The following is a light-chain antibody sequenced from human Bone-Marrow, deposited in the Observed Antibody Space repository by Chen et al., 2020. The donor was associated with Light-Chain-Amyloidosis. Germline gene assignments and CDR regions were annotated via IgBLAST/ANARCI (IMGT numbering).Light chain of an antibody. CDR1: QSVLSTSNNKNY. CDR3: QQYLSAPLT. V-gene: IGKV4-1*01. CDR2: WAS. Sequence: DIVMTQSPDSLAVSLGERATINCKSTQSVLSTSNNKNYIAWYQQKPGQPPKLLVSWASMREAGVPDRLSGSGSGTDFTLTISSLQAEYVAVYYCQQYLSAPLTLGGGTKVEIK. J-gene: IGKJ4*01.